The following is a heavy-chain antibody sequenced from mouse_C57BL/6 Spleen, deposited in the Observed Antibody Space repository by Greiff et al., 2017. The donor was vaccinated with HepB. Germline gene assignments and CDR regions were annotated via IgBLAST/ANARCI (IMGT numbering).Heavy chain of an antibody. D-gene: IGHD2-4*01. CDR1: GYTFTDYE. Sequence: LVESGAELVRPGASVTLSCKASGYTFTDYEMHWVKQTSVHGLEWIGAICPETGGTAYNQKFKGKAILTADKSSSTAYMELRSLTSEDSAVYYCTRPQAIEFDYSPMDYWGQGTSVTVSS. V-gene: IGHV1-15*01. CDR2: ICPETGGT. CDR3: TRPQAIEFDYSPMDY. J-gene: IGHJ4*01.